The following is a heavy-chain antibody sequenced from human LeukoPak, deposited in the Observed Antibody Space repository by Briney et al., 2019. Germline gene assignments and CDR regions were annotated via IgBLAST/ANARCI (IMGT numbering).Heavy chain of an antibody. CDR1: GGTFSSYA. J-gene: IGHJ4*02. CDR2: IIPIFGTA. CDR3: ARHFWSGYYRDY. Sequence: APVKVSCKASGGTFSSYAISWVRQAPGQGLEWMGGIIPIFGTANYAQKFQGRVTITTDESTSTAYMELSSLRSEDTAVYYCARHFWSGYYRDYWGQGTLFTVSS. V-gene: IGHV1-69*05. D-gene: IGHD3-3*02.